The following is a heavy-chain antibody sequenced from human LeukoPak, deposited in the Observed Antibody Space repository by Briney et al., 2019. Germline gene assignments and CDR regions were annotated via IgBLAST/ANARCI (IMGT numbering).Heavy chain of an antibody. J-gene: IGHJ4*02. D-gene: IGHD4-23*01. CDR3: ARDSGATVVTRGDY. CDR1: GFTFSSYS. V-gene: IGHV3-21*01. Sequence: GGPLRLSCAASGFTFSSYSMNWVRQAPGKGLEWVSSISSSSSYIYYADSVKGRFTIYRDNAKNSLYLQMNSLRAEDTAVYYCARDSGATVVTRGDYWGQGTLVTVSS. CDR2: ISSSSSYI.